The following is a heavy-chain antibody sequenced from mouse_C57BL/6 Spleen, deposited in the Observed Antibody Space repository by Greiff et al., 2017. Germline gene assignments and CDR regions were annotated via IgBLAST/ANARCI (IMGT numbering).Heavy chain of an antibody. V-gene: IGHV1-26*01. J-gene: IGHJ2*01. CDR2: INPNNGGT. Sequence: VQLQQSGPELVKPGASVKISCKASGYTFTDYYMNWVKQSHGKSLEWIGDINPNNGGTSYNQKFKGKATLTVDKSSSTAYMELRSLTSEDSAVYYCARYPYYYGSSYDYFDYWGQGTTLTVSS. CDR1: GYTFTDYY. D-gene: IGHD1-1*01. CDR3: ARYPYYYGSSYDYFDY.